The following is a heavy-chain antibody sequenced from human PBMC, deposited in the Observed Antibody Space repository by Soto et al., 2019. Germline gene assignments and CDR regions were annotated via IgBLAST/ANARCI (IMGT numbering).Heavy chain of an antibody. Sequence: SETLSLTCTVSGGSISSGGYYWSWIRQHPGKGLEWIGYIYYSGSTYYNPSLKSRVTISVDTSKNQFSLKLSSVTAADTAVYYCARVDTMVRGEPKTYWFDPWGQGTLVTVSS. D-gene: IGHD3-10*01. CDR2: IYYSGST. CDR3: ARVDTMVRGEPKTYWFDP. V-gene: IGHV4-31*03. J-gene: IGHJ5*02. CDR1: GGSISSGGYY.